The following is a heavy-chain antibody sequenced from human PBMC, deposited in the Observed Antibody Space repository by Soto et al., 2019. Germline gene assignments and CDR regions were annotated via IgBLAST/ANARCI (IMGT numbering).Heavy chain of an antibody. CDR1: GFTFSSYA. J-gene: IGHJ6*02. V-gene: IGHV3-30-3*01. CDR3: ARDRAITRYYYYGMDV. Sequence: SLRLSCAASGFTFSSYAMHWVRQAPGKGLEWVAVISYDGSNKYYADSVKGRFTISRDNSKNTLYLQMNSLRAEDTAVYYCARDRAITRYYYYGMDVWGQGTTSTVSS. D-gene: IGHD3-16*01. CDR2: ISYDGSNK.